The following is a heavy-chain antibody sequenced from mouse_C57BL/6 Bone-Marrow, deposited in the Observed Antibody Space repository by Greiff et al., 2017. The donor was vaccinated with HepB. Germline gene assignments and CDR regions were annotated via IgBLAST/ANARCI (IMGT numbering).Heavy chain of an antibody. V-gene: IGHV1-54*01. J-gene: IGHJ4*01. D-gene: IGHD1-1*01. CDR2: INPGSGGT. CDR3: ARLYGSSKRAMDY. Sequence: VQLQQSGAELVRPGTSVKVSCKASGYAFTNYLIEWVKQRPGQGLEWIGVINPGSGGTNYNEKFKGKATLTADKSSSTAYMQLSSLTSEDSAVYFGARLYGSSKRAMDYWGQGASVTVSS. CDR1: GYAFTNYL.